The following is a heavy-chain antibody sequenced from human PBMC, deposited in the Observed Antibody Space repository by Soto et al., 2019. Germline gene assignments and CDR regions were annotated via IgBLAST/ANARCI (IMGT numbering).Heavy chain of an antibody. CDR3: VRVAFFGSGSQTFDA. D-gene: IGHD3-10*01. CDR1: GFAFSRYD. J-gene: IGHJ4*02. V-gene: IGHV3-13*05. CDR2: IGTAGDP. Sequence: PGWSLRLSCAATGFAFSRYDMHWVRQAIGKGLEWVSGIGTAGDPSSPGSVKGRFTISRDNAKNSLYLQMNDLRAGDTAVYYCVRVAFFGSGSQTFDAWGQGTLVTVSS.